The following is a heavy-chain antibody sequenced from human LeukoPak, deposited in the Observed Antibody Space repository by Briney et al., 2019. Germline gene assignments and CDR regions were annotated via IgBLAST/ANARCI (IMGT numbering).Heavy chain of an antibody. CDR2: IYYSGST. Sequence: SETLSLTCTVSGYSISSGYYWGWIRQPPGKGLEWIGYIYYSGSTNYNPSLKSRVTISVDTSKNQFSLKLSSVTAADTAVYYCASVGAQGHWGQGTLVTVSS. D-gene: IGHD1-26*01. CDR3: ASVGAQGH. CDR1: GYSISSGYY. J-gene: IGHJ4*02. V-gene: IGHV4-61*01.